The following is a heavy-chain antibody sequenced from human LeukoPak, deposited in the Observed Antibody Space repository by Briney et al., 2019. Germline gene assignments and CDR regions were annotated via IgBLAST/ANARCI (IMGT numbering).Heavy chain of an antibody. V-gene: IGHV2-5*02. Sequence: SGPTLVKPTQTLTLTCTFSGFSLTTTGVAVGWICQPPGKALEWLALIYWDDDKRYSTSLKTRLTITKDTSKNQVVLTMTNMDPVDTATYYCAHKPSVAGIFDYWGQGALVTVSS. J-gene: IGHJ4*02. D-gene: IGHD6-19*01. CDR3: AHKPSVAGIFDY. CDR1: GFSLTTTGVA. CDR2: IYWDDDK.